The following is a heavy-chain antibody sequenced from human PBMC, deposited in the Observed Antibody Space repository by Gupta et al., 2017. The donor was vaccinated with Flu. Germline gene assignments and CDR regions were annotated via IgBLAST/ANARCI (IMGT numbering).Heavy chain of an antibody. D-gene: IGHD3-3*02. CDR2: ISASGATT. J-gene: IGHJ4*02. CDR1: GFTFSNYA. Sequence: EVQMLESGGGLEQPGGSLRLSCAASGFTFSNYAMTWVRQAPGKGLEWVSPISASGATTYYAASVKGRFTISRDNSRNTVFLQMDRLRADDTAVYYCAKIRVAKGDYWGQGTLVTVSS. V-gene: IGHV3-23*01. CDR3: AKIRVAKGDY.